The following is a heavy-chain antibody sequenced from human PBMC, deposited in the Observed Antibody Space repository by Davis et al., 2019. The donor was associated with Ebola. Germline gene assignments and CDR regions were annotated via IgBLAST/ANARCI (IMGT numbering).Heavy chain of an antibody. J-gene: IGHJ6*02. CDR3: ARDINYRGVGYYYGMDV. CDR1: GYTFTSYY. Sequence: AASVKVSCKASGYTFTSYYMHWVRQAPGQGLEWMGIINPSGGSTSYEQKFQGRVTMTRDTSTSTIYMELRSLISEDTAVYYCARDINYRGVGYYYGMDVWGQGTTVTVSS. V-gene: IGHV1-46*01. D-gene: IGHD1-7*01. CDR2: INPSGGST.